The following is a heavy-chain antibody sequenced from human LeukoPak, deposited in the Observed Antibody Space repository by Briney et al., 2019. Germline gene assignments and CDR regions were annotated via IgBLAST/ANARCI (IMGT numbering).Heavy chain of an antibody. J-gene: IGHJ5*02. CDR1: GGSISSGSYY. CDR2: IYTSGST. D-gene: IGHD3-3*01. V-gene: IGHV4-61*02. Sequence: SQTLSLTCTVSGGSISSGSYYWSWIRQPAGKELEWIGRIYTSGSTNYNPSLKSRVTISVDTSKNQFSLKLSSVTAADTAVYYCARTYDFWSGYQVGWFDPWGQGTLVTVSS. CDR3: ARTYDFWSGYQVGWFDP.